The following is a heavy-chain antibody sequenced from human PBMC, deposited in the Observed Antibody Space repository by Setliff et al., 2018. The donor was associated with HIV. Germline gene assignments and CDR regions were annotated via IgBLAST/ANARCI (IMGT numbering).Heavy chain of an antibody. CDR2: IIPYNGDT. CDR1: GGTFSNHA. Sequence: ASVKVSCKASGGTFSNHAVSWVRQAPGRGLEWVGGIIPYNGDTRFAQSLQGRVTLTTDTSTNTAYMEMRTLRSDDTAVYYCVRGVTRDISGYYRDEYFQHWGQGTPVTVSS. D-gene: IGHD3-22*01. CDR3: VRGVTRDISGYYRDEYFQH. V-gene: IGHV1-18*01. J-gene: IGHJ1*01.